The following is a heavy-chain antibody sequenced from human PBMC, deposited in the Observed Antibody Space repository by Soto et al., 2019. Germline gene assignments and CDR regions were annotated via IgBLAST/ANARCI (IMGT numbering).Heavy chain of an antibody. J-gene: IGHJ4*02. CDR2: INSDGSSI. V-gene: IGHV3-74*01. Sequence: GGSLRLSCAASGFTFSSSWMDWVRQAPGKGLVWVSRINSDGSSITYADSVKGRFTISRDNAKNTLYLQMNSLRAEDTAVYHCVRVTISPAGPFDYWGQGTLVTVSS. CDR3: VRVTISPAGPFDY. CDR1: GFTFSSSW. D-gene: IGHD6-13*01.